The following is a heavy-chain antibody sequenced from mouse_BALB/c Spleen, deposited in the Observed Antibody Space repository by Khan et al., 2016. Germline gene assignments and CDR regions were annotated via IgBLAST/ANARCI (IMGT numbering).Heavy chain of an antibody. CDR2: ISYSGSP. CDR1: GYSITSGYG. D-gene: IGHD3-3*01. V-gene: IGHV3-2*02. Sequence: VQLKQSGPGLVKPSQSLSLTCTVTGYSITSGYGWNWIRQFPGNKLEWMGYISYSGSPNYNPSLKSRISITRDTSKNQFFLQFNSGTTKDRATNYSARITRIKYWGQGTTHTVS. J-gene: IGHJ2*01. CDR3: ARITRIKY.